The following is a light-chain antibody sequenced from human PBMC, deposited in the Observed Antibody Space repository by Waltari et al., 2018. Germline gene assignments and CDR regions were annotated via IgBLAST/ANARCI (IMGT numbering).Light chain of an antibody. CDR1: SSDVGGHPY. CDR3: SSYSSVTNVV. V-gene: IGLV2-14*01. Sequence: QSALTQPPSASGSPGQSVTISCTGTSSDVGGHPYVSWYQQHPGEAPKLLIYCVSSRPSGVSPRFSASRSGNTASLTISGLRTEDEADYYCSSYSSVTNVVFGGGTKLTVL. CDR2: CVS. J-gene: IGLJ2*01.